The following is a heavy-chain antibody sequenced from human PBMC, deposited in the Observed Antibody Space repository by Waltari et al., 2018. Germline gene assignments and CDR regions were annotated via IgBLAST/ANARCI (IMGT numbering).Heavy chain of an antibody. CDR1: GFAFHSYA. J-gene: IGHJ4*02. CDR2: ISFDGYNQ. CDR3: ARVGYCSSTGCYTSGAFDY. V-gene: IGHV3-30-3*01. D-gene: IGHD2-2*02. Sequence: QVQLVESGGGVVQPGRSLRLSCAASGFAFHSYAIHWVRPAPGKGVEWVAVISFDGYNQNYADSVRGRFTISKDSSRRTVYLQMNSLRPDDTAVYYCARVGYCSSTGCYTSGAFDYWGQGTPVIVSS.